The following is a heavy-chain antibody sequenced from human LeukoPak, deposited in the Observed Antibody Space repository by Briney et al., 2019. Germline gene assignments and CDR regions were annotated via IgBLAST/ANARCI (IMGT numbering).Heavy chain of an antibody. J-gene: IGHJ4*02. CDR2: ISVSGVST. Sequence: RGSLRLSCAASGVTFSTDAMTWVRRASGKGLEGGSAISVSGVSTSYADSVKGRFTISRENCKNTLYLQLNSLRAEDTAVYYCARGGVAGGNDYWGQGTLVTVSS. CDR3: ARGGVAGGNDY. D-gene: IGHD3-10*01. V-gene: IGHV3-23*01. CDR1: GVTFSTDA.